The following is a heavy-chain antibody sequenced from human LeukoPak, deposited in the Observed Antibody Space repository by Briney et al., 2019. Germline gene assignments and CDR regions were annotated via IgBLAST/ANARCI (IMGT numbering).Heavy chain of an antibody. D-gene: IGHD3-22*01. CDR2: ITSSGST. CDR3: ARDGEYYYDSIGPGYFDY. J-gene: IGHJ4*02. V-gene: IGHV3-23*01. CDR1: GFTFNNYA. Sequence: PGGSLRPSCAASGFTFNNYAMNWVRQAPGKGLEWVSVITSSGSTYYADSVKGRFTISRDNSKNTLYLQMNSLRAEDTAVYYCARDGEYYYDSIGPGYFDYWGQGTLATVSS.